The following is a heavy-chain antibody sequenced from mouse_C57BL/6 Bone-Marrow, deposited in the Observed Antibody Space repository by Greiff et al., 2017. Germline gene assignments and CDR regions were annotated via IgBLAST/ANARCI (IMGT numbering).Heavy chain of an antibody. Sequence: DVKLQESGGGLVQPGGSLKLSCAASGFTFSDYGMAWVRQAPRKGPEWVAFISNLAYSIYYAAPVTGRFTISRENAKNTLYLEMSSLRSEDTAMYYCARKSNHRYFDVWGTGTTVTVSS. CDR1: GFTFSDYG. J-gene: IGHJ1*03. V-gene: IGHV5-15*01. CDR3: ARKSNHRYFDV. D-gene: IGHD2-5*01. CDR2: ISNLAYSI.